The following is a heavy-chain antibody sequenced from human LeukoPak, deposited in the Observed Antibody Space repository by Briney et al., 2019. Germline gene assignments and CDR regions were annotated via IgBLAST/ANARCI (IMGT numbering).Heavy chain of an antibody. Sequence: PGGSLRLSCAASGVTFSGYGMHWGRQAPGKGVERVAVISIVGNNKSYADSVKARFTISRDNSKNTLYLQMISLRAEDTAVYYCAKDADRGSNPTMADDWGHGTLVTVSS. CDR1: GVTFSGYG. CDR2: ISIVGNNK. CDR3: AKDADRGSNPTMADD. V-gene: IGHV3-33*06. J-gene: IGHJ4*01. D-gene: IGHD3-10*01.